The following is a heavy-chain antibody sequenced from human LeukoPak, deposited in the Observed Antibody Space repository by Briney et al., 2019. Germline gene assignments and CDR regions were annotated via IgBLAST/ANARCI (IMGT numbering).Heavy chain of an antibody. J-gene: IGHJ4*02. D-gene: IGHD4-23*01. CDR1: GYTFTSYG. CDR2: INPSSVGT. Sequence: ASVKVSCKASGYTFTSYGISRVRQAPGQGLEWVGWINPSSVGTNYAQKFQGRVHMTRGKSISTAYMELSRLRSDHTAVYYCARDIGGYFDYWGQGTLVTVSS. CDR3: ARDIGGYFDY. V-gene: IGHV1-2*02.